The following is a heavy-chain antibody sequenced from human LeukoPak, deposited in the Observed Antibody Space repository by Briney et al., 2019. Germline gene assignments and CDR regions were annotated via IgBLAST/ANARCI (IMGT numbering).Heavy chain of an antibody. V-gene: IGHV3-7*01. J-gene: IGHJ4*02. CDR2: IKEDGSEK. Sequence: GGSLRLSCAASGFPFSKYWMSWVRQAPGKGLEWVAYIKEDGSEKYYVGSVKGRFTISRVNAKNSLYLQMNSLRAEDTAVYYCARDWMVRGVSSPQRHWGQGTLVTVSS. CDR1: GFPFSKYW. D-gene: IGHD3-10*01. CDR3: ARDWMVRGVSSPQRH.